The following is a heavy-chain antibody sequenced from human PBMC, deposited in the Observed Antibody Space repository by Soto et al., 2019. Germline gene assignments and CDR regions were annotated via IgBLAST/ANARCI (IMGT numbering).Heavy chain of an antibody. V-gene: IGHV3-23*01. D-gene: IGHD1-26*01. Sequence: PGGSLRLSCAASGFTFSSYAMSWVRQAPGKGLEWVSAISGSGGSTYYADSVKGRFTISRDNSKNTLYLQMNSLRAEDTAVYYCAKSPGVPGSPRLYYFDYWGQGTLVTSPQ. J-gene: IGHJ4*02. CDR1: GFTFSSYA. CDR2: ISGSGGST. CDR3: AKSPGVPGSPRLYYFDY.